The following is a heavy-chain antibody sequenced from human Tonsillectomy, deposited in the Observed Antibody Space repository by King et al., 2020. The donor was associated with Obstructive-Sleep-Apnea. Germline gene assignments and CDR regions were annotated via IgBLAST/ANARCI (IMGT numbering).Heavy chain of an antibody. D-gene: IGHD3-9*01. V-gene: IGHV3-64*01. CDR3: ARGPPFDWLFHGGFDY. CDR2: ISSNGGST. J-gene: IGHJ4*02. CDR1: GFTFSSYA. Sequence: VQLVESGGGLVQPGGSLRLSCAASGFTFSSYAMHWVRQAPGKGLEYVSAISSNGGSTYYANSVKGRFTISRDNSKNTLYLQMGSLRAEDMAVYYCARGPPFDWLFHGGFDYWGQGTLVTVSS.